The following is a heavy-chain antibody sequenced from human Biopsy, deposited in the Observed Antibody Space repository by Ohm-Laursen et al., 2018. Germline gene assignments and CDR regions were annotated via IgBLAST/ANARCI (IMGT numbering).Heavy chain of an antibody. J-gene: IGHJ6*02. CDR1: GASVNPFAFY. CDR3: ARAYYYGAGSFYSPWMEV. V-gene: IGHV4-61*08. D-gene: IGHD3-10*01. CDR2: IFYCGTT. Sequence: PSETLSLTCTVSGASVNPFAFYWAWIRQPPGKGLEWIGYIFYCGTTKYNPSLQRRVRLSLDTANNQFSLTLRSVSAADTATYYCARAYYYGAGSFYSPWMEVWGQGTTVSVS.